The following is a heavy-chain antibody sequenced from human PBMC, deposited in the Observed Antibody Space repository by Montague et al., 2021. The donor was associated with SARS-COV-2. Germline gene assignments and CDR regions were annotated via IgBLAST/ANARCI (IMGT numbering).Heavy chain of an antibody. CDR2: VSDTGGGT. D-gene: IGHD3-9*01. Sequence: SLRLSRAASGFTFKNYAMGWVRQAPGKGLEWVSAVSDTGGGTYYADSVKGRFTISRDNGRNSVHLQMNSLRAEDTALYYCASGYDLLTGYYPFDYWGQGTLVTVPS. J-gene: IGHJ4*02. V-gene: IGHV3-23*01. CDR3: ASGYDLLTGYYPFDY. CDR1: GFTFKNYA.